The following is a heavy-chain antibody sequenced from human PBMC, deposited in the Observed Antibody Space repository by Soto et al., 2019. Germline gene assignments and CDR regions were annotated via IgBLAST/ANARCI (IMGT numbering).Heavy chain of an antibody. Sequence: PGGSLRLSCAASGFTFSSYAMSWVRQAPGKGLEWVSAISGSGGSTYYADSVKGRFTISRDNSKNTLYLQMNSLRAEDTAVYYCAKDTAVAGTVGYYYYYGMDAWGQGTTVTVSS. J-gene: IGHJ6*02. CDR3: AKDTAVAGTVGYYYYYGMDA. D-gene: IGHD6-19*01. CDR1: GFTFSSYA. CDR2: ISGSGGST. V-gene: IGHV3-23*01.